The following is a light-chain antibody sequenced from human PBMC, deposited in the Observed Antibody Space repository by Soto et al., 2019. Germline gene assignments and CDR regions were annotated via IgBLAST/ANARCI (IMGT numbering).Light chain of an antibody. V-gene: IGLV2-14*03. Sequence: QSVLTQPASVSWSPGQSITISCTGTSSDVGAYNYVSWYQQHPGKAPKLMIHNVSDRPSGISNRFSGSKSGNTASLTISGLQTEDEADYYCSSYTTSRTVVFGGGTKLTVL. J-gene: IGLJ2*01. CDR2: NVS. CDR3: SSYTTSRTVV. CDR1: SSDVGAYNY.